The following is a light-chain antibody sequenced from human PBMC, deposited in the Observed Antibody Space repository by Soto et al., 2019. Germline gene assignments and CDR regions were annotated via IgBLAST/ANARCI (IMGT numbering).Light chain of an antibody. CDR1: QSVSSSH. J-gene: IGKJ1*01. CDR3: QKYGASPWT. Sequence: ELTQSPGTLSLSPGDRATLSCKASQSVSSSHLAWYQQKRGQAPRLLIYDKSTRATGIPDRLSGSGSGTDLNLTISRLEPEDFAVYHCQKYGASPWTCGQGTKVDIK. V-gene: IGKV3-20*01. CDR2: DKS.